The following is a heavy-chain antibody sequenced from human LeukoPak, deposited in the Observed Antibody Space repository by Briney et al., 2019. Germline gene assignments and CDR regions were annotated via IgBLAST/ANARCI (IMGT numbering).Heavy chain of an antibody. D-gene: IGHD6-13*01. CDR2: ISYDGSNK. Sequence: GGSLRLSCAASGFTFSSYAMHWVRQAPGKGLEWVAVISYDGSNKYYADSVKGRFTISRDNSKNTLYLQMNSLRAEDTAVYYCARDYAHSSSWYYNWFDPWGQGTLVTVSS. CDR3: ARDYAHSSSWYYNWFDP. J-gene: IGHJ5*02. V-gene: IGHV3-30-3*01. CDR1: GFTFSSYA.